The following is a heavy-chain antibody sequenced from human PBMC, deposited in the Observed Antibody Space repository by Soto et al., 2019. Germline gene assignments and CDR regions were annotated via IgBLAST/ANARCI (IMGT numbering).Heavy chain of an antibody. J-gene: IGHJ6*02. D-gene: IGHD6-13*01. CDR1: GFTFDDYA. CDR3: AKDKAAAGSGYYYYGMDV. CDR2: ISWNSGSI. V-gene: IGHV3-9*01. Sequence: GGSLRLSCAASGFTFDDYAMHWVRQAPGKGLEWVSGISWNSGSIGYADSVKGRFTISRDNAKNSLYLQMNSLRAEDTALYYCAKDKAAAGSGYYYYGMDVWGQGTTVTVSS.